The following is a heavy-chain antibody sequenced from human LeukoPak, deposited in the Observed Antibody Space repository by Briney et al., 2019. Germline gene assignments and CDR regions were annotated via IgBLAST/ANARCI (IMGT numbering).Heavy chain of an antibody. Sequence: SETLSLTCTVYGGSISSSYYYWSWIRRPPGKGLEWIGYIYYSGSTNYNPSLKSRVTISVDTSKNQLSLTLSYVPAADTAVYYCAREELGDGSYFDYWGQGTLVTVSS. CDR3: AREELGDGSYFDY. CDR2: IYYSGST. J-gene: IGHJ4*02. D-gene: IGHD2-21*01. V-gene: IGHV4-61*01. CDR1: GGSISSSYYY.